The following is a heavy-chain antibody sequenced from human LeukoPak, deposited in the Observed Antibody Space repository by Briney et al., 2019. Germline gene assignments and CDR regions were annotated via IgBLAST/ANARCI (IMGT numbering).Heavy chain of an antibody. V-gene: IGHV1-2*02. CDR2: INPNSGGT. CDR1: GYSFPGYY. CDR3: ARGSRYCSSTSCYRRWFDP. D-gene: IGHD2-2*01. Sequence: ASVKVSCKASGYSFPGYYMHWVRQAPGQGLEWMGWINPNSGGTNYAQKFQGRVTMTRDTSITTAYMELSRLRSDDTAVYYCARGSRYCSSTSCYRRWFDPWGQGTLVTVSS. J-gene: IGHJ5*02.